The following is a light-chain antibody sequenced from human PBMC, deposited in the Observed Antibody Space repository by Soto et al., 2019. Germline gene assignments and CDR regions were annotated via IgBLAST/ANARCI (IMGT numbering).Light chain of an antibody. CDR3: QQYNTYST. CDR2: GAS. J-gene: IGKJ5*01. Sequence: DIQMTQSPSSVSGSVGERISITCRASRDISNSLAWYQQTPGKAPKLLLRGASSLHRGVPSRFSGGGAGTEFTLTISSLQPDDFATYYCQQYNTYSTFGQGTRLAIK. CDR1: RDISNS. V-gene: IGKV1-5*01.